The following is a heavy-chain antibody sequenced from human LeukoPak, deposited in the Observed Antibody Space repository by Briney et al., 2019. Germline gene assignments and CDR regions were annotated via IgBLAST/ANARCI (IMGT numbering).Heavy chain of an antibody. CDR3: ARDLDSSGWCTFDY. CDR2: VYTSGST. D-gene: IGHD6-19*01. Sequence: PSETLSLTCTVSGGSISNYYWSWMRQPAGKGLEWIGRVYTSGSTNYNPSLKSRVTLSVDTSKNQFSLKLSSVTAADTAVYYCARDLDSSGWCTFDYWGQGTLVTVSS. V-gene: IGHV4-4*07. J-gene: IGHJ4*02. CDR1: GGSISNYY.